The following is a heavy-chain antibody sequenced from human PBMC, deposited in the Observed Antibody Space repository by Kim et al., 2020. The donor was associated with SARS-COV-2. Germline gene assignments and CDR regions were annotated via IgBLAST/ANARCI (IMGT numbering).Heavy chain of an antibody. J-gene: IGHJ6*02. Sequence: SETLSLTCTVSGGSISSYYWSWIRQPPGKGLEWIGYIYYSGSTNYNPSLKSRVTISVDTSKNQFSLKLSSVTAADTAVYYCARDRGLQRRGMDVWGQGTTVTVSS. D-gene: IGHD4-4*01. CDR3: ARDRGLQRRGMDV. CDR2: IYYSGST. CDR1: GGSISSYY. V-gene: IGHV4-59*13.